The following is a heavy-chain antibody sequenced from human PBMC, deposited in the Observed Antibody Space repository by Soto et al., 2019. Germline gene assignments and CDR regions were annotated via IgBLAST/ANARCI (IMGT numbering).Heavy chain of an antibody. CDR1: GFTVNSNH. D-gene: IGHD6-6*01. CDR3: AGALGSGSSAGIY. J-gene: IGHJ4*02. CDR2: LYNGGST. Sequence: EVQLVESGGGLIQPGGSLRLSCAASGFTVNSNHMSWVRQAPGKGLEWVSVLYNGGSTNYADSVKGRFTISRDSAKNTLYLQMNSLRVEDTAVYYCAGALGSGSSAGIYWGQGTLVTVSS. V-gene: IGHV3-53*01.